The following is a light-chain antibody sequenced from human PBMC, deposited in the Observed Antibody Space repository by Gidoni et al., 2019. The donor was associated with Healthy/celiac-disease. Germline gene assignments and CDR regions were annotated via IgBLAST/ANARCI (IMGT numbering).Light chain of an antibody. CDR2: GAS. CDR1: QSVSSN. V-gene: IGKV3-15*01. CDR3: QQYNNWPYT. Sequence: EIVMTQSPATLSVSPGESDTLSCRASQSVSSNLAWYQQKPGQPPRLLIYGASTRATGIPARFSGSGSGTEVTLTISSLQSEDFAVYYCQQYNNWPYTFGQGTKLEIK. J-gene: IGKJ2*01.